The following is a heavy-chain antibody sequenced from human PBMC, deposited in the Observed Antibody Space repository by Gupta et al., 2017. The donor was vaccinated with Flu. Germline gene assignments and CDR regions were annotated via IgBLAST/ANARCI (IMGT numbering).Heavy chain of an antibody. CDR3: ASEVVTATALDY. CDR1: YGSYS. V-gene: IGHV3-21*01. Sequence: YGSYSMNWVRQAPGKGLEWVSSISSSSSYIYYADSVKGRFTISRDNAKNSLYLQMNSLRAEDTAVYYCASEVVTATALDYWGQGTLVTVSS. CDR2: ISSSSSYI. D-gene: IGHD2-21*02. J-gene: IGHJ4*02.